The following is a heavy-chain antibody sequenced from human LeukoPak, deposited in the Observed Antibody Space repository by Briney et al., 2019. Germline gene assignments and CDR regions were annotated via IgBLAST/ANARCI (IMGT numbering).Heavy chain of an antibody. CDR3: AREGGPYRPLDY. J-gene: IGHJ4*02. Sequence: PSETLSLTCAVYGGSFSGYYWSWIRQPPGKGLEWIGEINHSGSTNYNPSLKSRVTISVDTSKNQFSLKVSSVTAADTAVYYCAREGGPYRPLDYSGQGTLVTVAS. CDR2: INHSGST. CDR1: GGSFSGYY. V-gene: IGHV4-34*01.